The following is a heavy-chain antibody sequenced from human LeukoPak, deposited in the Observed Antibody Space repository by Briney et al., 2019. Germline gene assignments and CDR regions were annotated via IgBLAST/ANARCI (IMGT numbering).Heavy chain of an antibody. V-gene: IGHV4-59*01. J-gene: IGHJ4*02. CDR2: ISYSGGT. CDR3: AKDQNPTK. CDR1: GGSISTYY. Sequence: SETLSLTCTVSGGSISTYYWTWIRQAPEEGLEWIGHISYSGGTEYNPSLRSRVDISVDTSKNQFSLKMTSVTAADTAVYYCAKDQNPTKWGQGALVTISS. D-gene: IGHD1-14*01.